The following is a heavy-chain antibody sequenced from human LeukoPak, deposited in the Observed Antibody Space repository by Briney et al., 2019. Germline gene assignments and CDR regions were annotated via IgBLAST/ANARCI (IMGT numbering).Heavy chain of an antibody. CDR2: IIPILGIA. J-gene: IGHJ4*02. D-gene: IGHD3-10*01. CDR1: GGTFSSYA. Sequence: GASVKVSCKASGGTFSSYAISWVRQAPGQGLEWMGRIIPILGIANYAQKFQGRVTITADKSTSTAYMELSSLRSEDTAVYYCARDPGNYYGSGSPSDYWGQGTLVTVSS. CDR3: ARDPGNYYGSGSPSDY. V-gene: IGHV1-69*04.